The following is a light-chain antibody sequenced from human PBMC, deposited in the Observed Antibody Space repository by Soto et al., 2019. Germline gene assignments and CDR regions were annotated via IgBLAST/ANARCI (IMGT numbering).Light chain of an antibody. Sequence: DIQMPQSPSTLSASVGDRVTITCRASQSISSWLAWYQQKPGKAPKLLIYKASSLESGVPSRFSGSGSGTEFTLTISSLQPDDFATYYCQHYNSYSITFGQGTRLEIK. V-gene: IGKV1-5*03. CDR1: QSISSW. CDR3: QHYNSYSIT. CDR2: KAS. J-gene: IGKJ5*01.